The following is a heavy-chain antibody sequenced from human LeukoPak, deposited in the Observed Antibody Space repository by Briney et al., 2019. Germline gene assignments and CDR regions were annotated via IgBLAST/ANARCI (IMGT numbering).Heavy chain of an antibody. CDR1: GGTFSSYA. J-gene: IGHJ5*02. CDR3: ARDYYTVGGYNWFDP. D-gene: IGHD3-3*01. Sequence: GASVKVSCKASGGTFSSYAISWVRQAPGQGLEWMGWINPNSGGTNYAQKFQGRVTMTRDTSISTAYMELSRLRSDDTAVYYCARDYYTVGGYNWFDPWGQGTLVTVSS. CDR2: INPNSGGT. V-gene: IGHV1-2*02.